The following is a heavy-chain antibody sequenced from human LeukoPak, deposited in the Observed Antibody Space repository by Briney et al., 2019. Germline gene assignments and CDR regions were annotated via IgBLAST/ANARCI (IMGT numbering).Heavy chain of an antibody. J-gene: IGHJ3*02. CDR3: ARGRAARGAFDI. CDR1: GGSFSGYY. V-gene: IGHV4-34*01. D-gene: IGHD6-13*01. CDR2: INHSGST. Sequence: PSETLSLTCAVYGGSFSGYYWSWIRQPPGKGLEWIGEINHSGSTNYNPSLKSRVTISVDTSKNQFSLKLSSVTAADTAVYYCARGRAARGAFDIWGQGTMVTVSS.